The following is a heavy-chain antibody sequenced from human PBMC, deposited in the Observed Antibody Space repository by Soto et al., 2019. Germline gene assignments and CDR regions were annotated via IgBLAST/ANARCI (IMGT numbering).Heavy chain of an antibody. J-gene: IGHJ5*02. CDR2: ISAYNGNT. V-gene: IGHV1-18*01. CDR3: AGAHTVSFDRIGPEGWFDP. D-gene: IGHD4-17*01. CDR1: GYTFTIYG. Sequence: ASVKVSCKASGYTFTIYGISWVRQAPGQGLEWMGWISAYNGNTNYAQKLQGRVTMTTDTSTSTAYMELRSLRSDDTAVYYCAGAHTVSFDRIGPEGWFDPWGRGLLV.